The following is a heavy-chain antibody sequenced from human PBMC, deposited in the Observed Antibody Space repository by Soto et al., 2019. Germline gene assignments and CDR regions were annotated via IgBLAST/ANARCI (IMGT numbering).Heavy chain of an antibody. CDR1: GFTFSSYG. J-gene: IGHJ6*02. CDR3: AKDWSPARIHLRFLGGMDV. CDR2: ISYDGSNK. D-gene: IGHD3-3*01. Sequence: HPGGSLRLSCAASGFTFSSYGMHWVRQAPGKGLEWVAVISYDGSNKYYADSVKGRFTISRDNSKNTLYLQMNSLRAEDTAVYYCAKDWSPARIHLRFLGGMDVWGQGTTVTVSS. V-gene: IGHV3-30*18.